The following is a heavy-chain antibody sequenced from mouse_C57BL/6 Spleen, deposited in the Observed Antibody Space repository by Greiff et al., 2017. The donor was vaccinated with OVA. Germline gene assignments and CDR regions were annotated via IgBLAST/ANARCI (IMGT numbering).Heavy chain of an antibody. J-gene: IGHJ2*01. CDR3: ARECYYGNYGGY. D-gene: IGHD2-1*01. Sequence: QVQLQQPGAELVKPGASVKMSCKASGYTFTNYWITWVKQRPGQGLEWIGDIYPGSGSTNYNEKFKSKATLTVDTSSSTAYMQLGSLTSEDSAVYYCARECYYGNYGGYWGQGTTLTVSS. CDR2: IYPGSGST. CDR1: GYTFTNYW. V-gene: IGHV1-55*01.